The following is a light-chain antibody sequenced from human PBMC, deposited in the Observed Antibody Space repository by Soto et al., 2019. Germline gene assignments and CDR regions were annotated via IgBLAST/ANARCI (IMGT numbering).Light chain of an antibody. J-gene: IGKJ1*01. CDR1: QSVSSN. CDR2: GAS. CDR3: QQHNNWPRT. Sequence: EIVMTQSPASLSVSPGERATLSCRASQSVSSNLAWYQQKPGQAPRLLIYGASTGATGVPARFSGSGSGTDFTLTISSLQSEDFAVYYCQQHNNWPRTFGQGTKVDIK. V-gene: IGKV3-15*01.